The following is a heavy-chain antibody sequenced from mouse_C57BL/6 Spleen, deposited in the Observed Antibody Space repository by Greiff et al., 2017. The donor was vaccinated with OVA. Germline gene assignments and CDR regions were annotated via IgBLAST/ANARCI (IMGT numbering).Heavy chain of an antibody. J-gene: IGHJ3*01. D-gene: IGHD1-1*01. CDR2: ISYSGST. CDR3: ARGDYYGSSYSFAY. V-gene: IGHV3-1*01. Sequence: EVKLEESGPGMVKPSQSLSLTCTVTGYSITSGYDWHWIRHFPGNKLEWMGYISYSGSTNYNPSLKSRISITHDTSKNHFFLKLNSVTTEDTATYYCARGDYYGSSYSFAYWGQGTLVTVSA. CDR1: GYSITSGYD.